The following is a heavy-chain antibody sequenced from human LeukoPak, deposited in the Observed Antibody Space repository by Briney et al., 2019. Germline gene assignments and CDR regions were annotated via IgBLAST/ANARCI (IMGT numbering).Heavy chain of an antibody. CDR2: ISSSASTI. Sequence: SGGSLRLSCAASGFTFSSYEMNWVRQAPGKGLEWVSYISSSASTIYYADSVKGRFSISRDSSKNILYPQMNSLRAEDTAVYYCAKDRCSNGVGCYYYYMDVWGKGTTVTISS. V-gene: IGHV3-48*03. D-gene: IGHD2-8*01. J-gene: IGHJ6*03. CDR3: AKDRCSNGVGCYYYYMDV. CDR1: GFTFSSYE.